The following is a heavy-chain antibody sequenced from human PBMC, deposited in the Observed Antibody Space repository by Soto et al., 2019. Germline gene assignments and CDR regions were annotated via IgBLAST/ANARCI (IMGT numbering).Heavy chain of an antibody. V-gene: IGHV1-18*01. Sequence: QVQLVQSGPEVKKPGASVKVSCKTSGYTFTSYGISWVRQAPGQGLEWMGWISTYKGNANYEKKFQGRVTMTTDTSTSTAYMELRSLRSDDTAVYYCAPRSPAFDYWGQGTLVTVSS. J-gene: IGHJ4*02. CDR3: APRSPAFDY. CDR1: GYTFTSYG. CDR2: ISTYKGNA.